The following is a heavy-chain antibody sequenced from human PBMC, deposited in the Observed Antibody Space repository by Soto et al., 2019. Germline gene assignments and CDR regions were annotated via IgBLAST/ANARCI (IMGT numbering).Heavy chain of an antibody. V-gene: IGHV3-30*18. D-gene: IGHD6-19*01. CDR3: AKDRSSGWYGIYYFDY. Sequence: PGGSLRLSCAASGFTFSSYGMHWVRQAPGKGLEWVAVISYDGSNKYYADSVKGRFTISRDNSKNTLYLQMNSLRAEDTAVYYCAKDRSSGWYGIYYFDYWGQGTLVTVSS. J-gene: IGHJ4*02. CDR1: GFTFSSYG. CDR2: ISYDGSNK.